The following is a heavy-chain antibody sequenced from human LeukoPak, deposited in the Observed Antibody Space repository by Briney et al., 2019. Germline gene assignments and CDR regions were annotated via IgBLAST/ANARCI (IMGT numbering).Heavy chain of an antibody. V-gene: IGHV3-53*04. CDR2: IYSGGST. CDR3: AREKPHPDYYYGMDV. Sequence: PGGSLRLSCAASGFTVSSNYMSCVRQAPGKGLEWVSVIYSGGSTYYADSVKGRFTLSRHNSKNTLYLQMNSLRAEDTAVYYCAREKPHPDYYYGMDVWGQGTTVTVSS. J-gene: IGHJ6*02. CDR1: GFTVSSNY.